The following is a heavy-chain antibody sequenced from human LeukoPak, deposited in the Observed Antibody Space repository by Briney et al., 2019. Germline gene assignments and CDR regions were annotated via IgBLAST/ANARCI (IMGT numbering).Heavy chain of an antibody. CDR1: GGSFSGYY. V-gene: IGHV4-34*01. CDR3: ARVGYSSSWIDY. Sequence: PETLSLTCAVYGGSFSGYYWSWIRQPPGKGLEWIGEINHSGSTNYNPSLKSRVTISVDTSKNQFSLKLSSVTAADTAVYYCARVGYSSSWIDYWGQGTLVTVSS. CDR2: INHSGST. J-gene: IGHJ4*02. D-gene: IGHD6-13*01.